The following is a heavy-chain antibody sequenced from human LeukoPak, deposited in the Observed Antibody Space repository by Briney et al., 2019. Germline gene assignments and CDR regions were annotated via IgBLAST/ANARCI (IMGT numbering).Heavy chain of an antibody. CDR1: GFTFSSYA. Sequence: GGSLRLSCAASGFTFSSYAMSWVRQAPGKGLEWVSAISGSGGSTYYADSVKGRFTISRDNSKNTLYLQMNSLRGEDTAVYYCAMTCNGGNCYSENYWGQGTLVTVSS. CDR2: ISGSGGST. D-gene: IGHD2-15*01. CDR3: AMTCNGGNCYSENY. J-gene: IGHJ4*02. V-gene: IGHV3-23*01.